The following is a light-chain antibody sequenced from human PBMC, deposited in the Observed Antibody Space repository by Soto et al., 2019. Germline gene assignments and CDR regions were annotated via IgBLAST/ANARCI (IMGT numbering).Light chain of an antibody. CDR3: QQYENLPT. CDR1: QTIDSW. J-gene: IGKJ5*01. V-gene: IGKV1-33*01. CDR2: DAS. Sequence: DIQMTQSPSILSASVGDSVTITCRASQTIDSWVAWYQQKPGRAPKLLIYDASNLEAGVPSRFRGSGSGTDFTFTISRLQPEDIATYYCQQYENLPTFGQGTRLEIK.